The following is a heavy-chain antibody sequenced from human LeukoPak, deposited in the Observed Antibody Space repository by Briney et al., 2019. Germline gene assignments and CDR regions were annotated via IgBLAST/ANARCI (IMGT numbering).Heavy chain of an antibody. CDR2: IYYSGST. CDR3: ARSGGYCSGGSCYRLYYYYGMDV. Sequence: SETLSLTCTVSGGSISSYYWSWIRQPPGKGLEWLGYIYYSGSTNYNPSLKSRVTISVDTSKNQFSLKLSSVTAADTAVYYCARSGGYCSGGSCYRLYYYYGMDVWGKGTTVTVSS. D-gene: IGHD2-15*01. J-gene: IGHJ6*04. V-gene: IGHV4-59*01. CDR1: GGSISSYY.